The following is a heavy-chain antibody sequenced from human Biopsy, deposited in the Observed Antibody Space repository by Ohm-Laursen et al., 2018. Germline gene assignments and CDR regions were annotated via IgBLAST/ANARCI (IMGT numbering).Heavy chain of an antibody. CDR3: VRGVDYYDPYHYYALDV. V-gene: IGHV4-34*01. CDR1: GESFNGYY. Sequence: SQTLSLTCAVSGESFNGYYWSWIRQPPGKGLEWIGEINHSGRTNYNPSLKSRVTISVDTSKNQFSLKVRSVTAADTAVYYCVRGVDYYDPYHYYALDVWGQGTTVTVSS. CDR2: INHSGRT. J-gene: IGHJ6*02. D-gene: IGHD3-22*01.